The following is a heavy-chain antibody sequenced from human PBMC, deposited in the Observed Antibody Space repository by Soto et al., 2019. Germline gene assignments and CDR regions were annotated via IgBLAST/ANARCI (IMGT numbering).Heavy chain of an antibody. D-gene: IGHD2-21*02. V-gene: IGHV1-69*02. Sequence: QVQLVQSGAELKKPGSSVKVSCRSGGDTFSSYTVSWVRQAPGQGLEWMGRVIPVLGVTNYARKFQGRVSITAEKSTSTAYLELRSLTSGDSGVYYCARRRYCGADCYSPYSSGMDIWGQGTPVIVSS. CDR1: GDTFSSYT. CDR3: ARRRYCGADCYSPYSSGMDI. J-gene: IGHJ6*02. CDR2: VIPVLGVT.